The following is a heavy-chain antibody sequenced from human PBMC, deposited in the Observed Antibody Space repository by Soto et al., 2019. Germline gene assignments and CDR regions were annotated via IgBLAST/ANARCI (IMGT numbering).Heavy chain of an antibody. Sequence: QVQLQQWGAGLLKPSETLSLTCAVYGGFVSSGSYYWSWIRQPPGKGLEWIGEMSHSGGTHFNPSLKSRVTISVDTSKKKCSLKMSSVTAADTALYYCARVERGTATTVVDAFDIWGPGTMVTVSS. J-gene: IGHJ3*02. CDR2: MSHSGGT. CDR3: ARVERGTATTVVDAFDI. D-gene: IGHD1-1*01. V-gene: IGHV4-34*01. CDR1: GGFVSSGSYY.